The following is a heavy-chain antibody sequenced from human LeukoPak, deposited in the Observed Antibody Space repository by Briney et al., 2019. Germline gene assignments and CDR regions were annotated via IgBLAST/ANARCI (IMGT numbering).Heavy chain of an antibody. CDR3: VRDGWERLFDY. CDR1: GFTFSTSW. Sequence: GGSLRLSCIVSGFTFSTSWMSWVRQAPGKGLECVGRIKPDGSATNYVGSVEGRFSVSRDNAENSLYLQMSSLRDEDTAIYYCVRDGWERLFDYWGQGTLVTVSS. J-gene: IGHJ4*02. D-gene: IGHD6-19*01. CDR2: IKPDGSAT. V-gene: IGHV3-7*01.